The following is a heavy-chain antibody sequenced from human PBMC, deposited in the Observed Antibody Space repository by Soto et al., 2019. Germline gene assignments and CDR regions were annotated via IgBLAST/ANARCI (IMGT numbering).Heavy chain of an antibody. D-gene: IGHD3-3*01. J-gene: IGHJ6*02. CDR3: ARYPRRRFLEWPKPYGMDV. CDR1: GGSFSGYY. Sequence: PSETLSLTCAVYGGSFSGYYWSWIRQPPGKGLEWIGEINHSGSTNYNPSLKSRVTISVDTSKNQFSLKLRSVTAADTAVYYCARYPRRRFLEWPKPYGMDVWGQGTTVTVSS. CDR2: INHSGST. V-gene: IGHV4-34*01.